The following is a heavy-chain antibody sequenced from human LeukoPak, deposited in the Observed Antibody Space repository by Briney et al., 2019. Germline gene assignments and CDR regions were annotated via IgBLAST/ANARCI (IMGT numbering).Heavy chain of an antibody. V-gene: IGHV3-23*01. CDR2: ISGSGGST. D-gene: IGHD3-10*01. J-gene: IGHJ4*02. CDR1: GFTFSNYA. Sequence: GGSLRLSCAASGFTFSNYAMSWVRQAPGKGLEWVSGISGSGGSTYYADSVKGRFTISRDNSKSTLYLQMNSLRAEDTAVYYCAKPTLIYGSGSYYTKDRGYYFDYWGQGTLVTVSS. CDR3: AKPTLIYGSGSYYTKDRGYYFDY.